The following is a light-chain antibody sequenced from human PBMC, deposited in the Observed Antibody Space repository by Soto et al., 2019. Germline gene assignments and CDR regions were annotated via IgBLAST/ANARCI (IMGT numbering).Light chain of an antibody. CDR3: QQSYSTTWT. J-gene: IGKJ1*01. CDR2: AAS. V-gene: IGKV1-9*01. Sequence: IQLTQTPSSLSASVGDRVTITCRASQGISSFLAWYQQKPGKAPKLLIYAASSLQSGVPSRFSGSGFGTDFTLTITSLQPEDFATYSCQQSYSTTWTFGQGTKVDIK. CDR1: QGISSF.